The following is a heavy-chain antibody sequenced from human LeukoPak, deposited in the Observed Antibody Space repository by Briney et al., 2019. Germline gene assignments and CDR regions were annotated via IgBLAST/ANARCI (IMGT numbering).Heavy chain of an antibody. V-gene: IGHV1-46*01. CDR2: INPSGGST. J-gene: IGHJ6*03. D-gene: IGHD5-18*01. Sequence: ASVKVSCKASGYTFTSYYMHWVRQAPGQGLEWMGIINPSGGSTSYAQKFQGRVTMTRDTSTSTVYMELSSLRSEDTAVYYCAIILIEDTAMVTLGYYYYMDVWGKGTTVTVSS. CDR1: GYTFTSYY. CDR3: AIILIEDTAMVTLGYYYYMDV.